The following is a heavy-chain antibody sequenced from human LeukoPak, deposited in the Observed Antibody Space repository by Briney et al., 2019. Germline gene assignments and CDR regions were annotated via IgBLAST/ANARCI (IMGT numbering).Heavy chain of an antibody. CDR2: ISGSGGST. J-gene: IGHJ4*02. CDR1: GFTFSSYA. CDR3: AKARIGYSYGYDY. Sequence: GRSLRLSCAASGFTFSSYAMSWVRQAPGKGLEWVSAISGSGGSTYYADSVKGRFTISRDNSKNTLYLQMNSLRAEDTAVYYCAKARIGYSYGYDYWGQGTLVTVSS. V-gene: IGHV3-23*01. D-gene: IGHD5-18*01.